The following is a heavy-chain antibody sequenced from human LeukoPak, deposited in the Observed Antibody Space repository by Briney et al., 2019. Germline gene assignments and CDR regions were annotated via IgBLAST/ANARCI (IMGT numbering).Heavy chain of an antibody. D-gene: IGHD2-21*02. V-gene: IGHV4-30-4*08. J-gene: IGHJ5*02. Sequence: SETLSLTCTVSGTSISSGGYYWSWIRQYPGTGLEWIGYIYYSGSTYYNPSLKSRVTISVDTSKNQFSLKLSSVTAADTAVYYCARGVSQYCGGDCYHNWFDPWGQGTLVTVSS. CDR2: IYYSGST. CDR1: GTSISSGGYY. CDR3: ARGVSQYCGGDCYHNWFDP.